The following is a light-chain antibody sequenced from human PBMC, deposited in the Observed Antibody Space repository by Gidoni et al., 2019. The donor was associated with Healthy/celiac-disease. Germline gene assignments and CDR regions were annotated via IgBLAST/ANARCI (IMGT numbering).Light chain of an antibody. Sequence: DIQMTQSPSSLSASVGDRVTITCRASQSISSYLNWYQQKPGKAPKLLIYAASILQSGVPSRFSGSGSGTDFTLTISSLQPEDFATYYGQQSYSTPRTFXQXTKVEIK. J-gene: IGKJ1*01. CDR2: AAS. CDR3: QQSYSTPRT. CDR1: QSISSY. V-gene: IGKV1-39*01.